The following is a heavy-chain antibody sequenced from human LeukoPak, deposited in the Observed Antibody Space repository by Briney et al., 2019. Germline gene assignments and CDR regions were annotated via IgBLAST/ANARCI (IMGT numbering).Heavy chain of an antibody. CDR3: ARGGGLDV. V-gene: IGHV3-7*03. Sequence: GGSLRLSCAASGFTFSDHVMSWARQAPGKGLEWVASINHNGNVNYYVDSVKGRFTISRDNAKNSLYLQMSNLRAEDTAVYFCARGGGLDVWGQGATVTVSS. CDR1: GFTFSDHV. D-gene: IGHD3-16*01. J-gene: IGHJ6*02. CDR2: INHNGNVN.